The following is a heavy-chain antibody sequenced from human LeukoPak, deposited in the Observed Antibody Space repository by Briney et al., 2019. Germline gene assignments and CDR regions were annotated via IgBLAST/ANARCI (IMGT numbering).Heavy chain of an antibody. CDR3: ASNYYDSSGYPY. CDR1: GFTFNGHW. D-gene: IGHD3-22*01. J-gene: IGHJ4*02. CDR2: IKQDGSEK. Sequence: GGSLRLSCEASGFTFNGHWMHWVRQAPGKGLEWVANIKQDGSEKYYVDSVKGRFTISRDNAKNSLYLQMNSLRAEDTAVYYCASNYYDSSGYPYWGQGTLVTVSS. V-gene: IGHV3-7*01.